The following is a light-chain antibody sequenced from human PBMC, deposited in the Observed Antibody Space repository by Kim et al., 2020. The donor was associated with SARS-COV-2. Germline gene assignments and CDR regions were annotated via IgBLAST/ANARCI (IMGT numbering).Light chain of an antibody. CDR2: DAS. Sequence: ASVGDRVTITCQASQDISNYLNWYQQKPGKAPKLLIYDASNLETGVPSRCSGSGSGTDFTFTISSLQPEDIATYYCQQYDNLLMYTFGQGTKLEI. CDR1: QDISNY. J-gene: IGKJ2*01. CDR3: QQYDNLLMYT. V-gene: IGKV1-33*01.